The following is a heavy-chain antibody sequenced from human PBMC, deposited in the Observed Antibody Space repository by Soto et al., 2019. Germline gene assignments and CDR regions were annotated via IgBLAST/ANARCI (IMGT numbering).Heavy chain of an antibody. V-gene: IGHV1-18*01. CDR3: ARDRPTLDTAMAFFV. CDR1: GSAFSSDG. CDR2: ISAYNGNT. Sequence: GASVQGACRAAGSAFSSDGGSWGRQAPGQGLEWMGWISAYNGNTNYAQKLQGRVTMTTDTSTSTAYMELRSLRSDDTAVYYCARDRPTLDTAMAFFVWGQGTTVTVSS. J-gene: IGHJ6*02. D-gene: IGHD5-18*01.